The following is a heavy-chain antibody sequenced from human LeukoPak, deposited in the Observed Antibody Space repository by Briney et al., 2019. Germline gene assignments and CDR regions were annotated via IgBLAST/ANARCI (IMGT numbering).Heavy chain of an antibody. V-gene: IGHV3-11*06. J-gene: IGHJ4*02. CDR2: ISISSSYT. CDR3: ASGGRYCSSTSCFDY. CDR1: GFTFSDYY. Sequence: GGSLRLSCAASGFTFSDYYMSWIRQAPGKGLEWVSYISISSSYTNYADSVKGRFTISRDNAKNSLYLQMNSLRAEDTAVYYCASGGRYCSSTSCFDYWGQGTLVTVSS. D-gene: IGHD2-2*01.